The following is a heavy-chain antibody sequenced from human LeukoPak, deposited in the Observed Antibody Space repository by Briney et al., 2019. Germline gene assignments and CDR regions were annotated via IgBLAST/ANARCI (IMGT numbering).Heavy chain of an antibody. J-gene: IGHJ4*02. D-gene: IGHD6-13*01. Sequence: MPSETLSLTCTVSGGSISSSSYYWGWIRQPPGKGLEWIGSIYYSGSTYYNPSLKSRVTISVDTSKNQFSLKLSSVTAADTAVYYCAREDLGQQLGGVNFDYWGQGTLVTVSS. V-gene: IGHV4-39*07. CDR1: GGSISSSSYY. CDR2: IYYSGST. CDR3: AREDLGQQLGGVNFDY.